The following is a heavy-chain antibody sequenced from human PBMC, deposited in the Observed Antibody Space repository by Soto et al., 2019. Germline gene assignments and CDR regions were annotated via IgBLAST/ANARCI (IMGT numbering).Heavy chain of an antibody. Sequence: EVQLLESGGGLVQPGGPLRLSCAASGFTFSSYAMSWVRQAPGKGLEWVSAISGSGGSTYYADSVKGRFTISRDNSKNTLYLQMNSLRAEDTAVYYCASDIVVVPAAPVDYWGQGTLVTVSS. J-gene: IGHJ4*02. V-gene: IGHV3-23*01. CDR3: ASDIVVVPAAPVDY. CDR1: GFTFSSYA. D-gene: IGHD2-2*01. CDR2: ISGSGGST.